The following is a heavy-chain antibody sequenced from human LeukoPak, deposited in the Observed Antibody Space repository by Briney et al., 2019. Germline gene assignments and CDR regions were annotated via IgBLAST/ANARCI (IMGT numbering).Heavy chain of an antibody. D-gene: IGHD4-17*01. Sequence: ASVKVSCKASGGTFSSYAISWVRQAPGQGLEWMGWISAYNGNTNYAQKLQGRVTMTTDTSTSTAYMELRSLRSDDTAVYYCARGDYVVEYFQHWGQGTLVTVSS. J-gene: IGHJ1*01. CDR1: GGTFSSYA. CDR2: ISAYNGNT. CDR3: ARGDYVVEYFQH. V-gene: IGHV1-18*01.